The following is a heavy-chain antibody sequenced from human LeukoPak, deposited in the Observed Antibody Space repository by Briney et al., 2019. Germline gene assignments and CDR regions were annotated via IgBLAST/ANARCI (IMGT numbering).Heavy chain of an antibody. D-gene: IGHD5-18*01. J-gene: IGHJ5*02. CDR3: ARHVLYSYGPQWRFDP. Sequence: GESLKISCKGSGYSFTNYRISWVRPMPGRGLEWMGWIDASDSYTNYSPSFQGHVTISADKSSSTAYLQWSSLKASDTAIYYCARHVLYSYGPQWRFDPWGQGTLVTVSS. V-gene: IGHV5-10-1*01. CDR2: IDASDSYT. CDR1: GYSFTNYR.